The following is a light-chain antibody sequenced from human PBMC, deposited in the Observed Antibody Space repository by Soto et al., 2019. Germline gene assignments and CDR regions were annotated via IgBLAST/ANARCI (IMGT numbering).Light chain of an antibody. V-gene: IGLV2-14*01. CDR3: TSYTTRSTLVV. CDR2: EVS. Sequence: QSALTQPASVSGSPGQSITISCPGTSSDVGGYNYVSWYQQHPGKAPKLMIYEVSNRPSGVSNRFSGSKSGNTASLTISGLQAEDEAEYYCTSYTTRSTLVVFGGGTKVTVL. CDR1: SSDVGGYNY. J-gene: IGLJ2*01.